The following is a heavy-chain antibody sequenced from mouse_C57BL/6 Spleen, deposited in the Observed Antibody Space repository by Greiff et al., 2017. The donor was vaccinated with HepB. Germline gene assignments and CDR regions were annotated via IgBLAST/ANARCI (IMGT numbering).Heavy chain of an antibody. CDR3: ARVYGSDFDY. Sequence: EVQGVESGGGLVKPGGSLKLSCAASGFTFSSYAMSWVRQTPEKRLEWVATISDGGSYTYYPDNVKGRFTISRDNAKNNLYLQMSHLKSEDTAMYYCARVYGSDFDYWGQGTTLTVSS. V-gene: IGHV5-4*01. CDR2: ISDGGSYT. D-gene: IGHD1-1*01. J-gene: IGHJ2*01. CDR1: GFTFSSYA.